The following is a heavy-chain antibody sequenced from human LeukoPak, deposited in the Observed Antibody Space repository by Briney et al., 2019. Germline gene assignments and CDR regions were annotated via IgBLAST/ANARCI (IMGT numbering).Heavy chain of an antibody. Sequence: GGSLRFSCAASGFTVSSNYMSWVRQAPGKGLEWVSVIYSGGSTYYADSVKGRFTISRDNSKNTLYLQMNSLRAEDTAVYYCTRQYYDFWSGLNPDYWGQGTLVTVSS. D-gene: IGHD3-3*01. CDR2: IYSGGST. CDR3: TRQYYDFWSGLNPDY. V-gene: IGHV3-66*04. J-gene: IGHJ4*02. CDR1: GFTVSSNY.